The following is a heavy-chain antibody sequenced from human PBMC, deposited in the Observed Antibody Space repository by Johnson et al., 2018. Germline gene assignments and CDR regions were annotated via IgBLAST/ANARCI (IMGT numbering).Heavy chain of an antibody. CDR2: ISAGNGIT. Sequence: VQLVESGAEVKKPGASVKVSCKASGYSFTNSGMHWVRQAPGQRLAWMGWISAGNGITKYSEKFQGRVTITRDTSASTAYMDLSSLRSEDTAVYYCVASTPSYYMDVWGTGTTVTVSS. V-gene: IGHV1-3*01. CDR3: VASTPSYYMDV. CDR1: GYSFTNSG. J-gene: IGHJ6*03. D-gene: IGHD2-2*01.